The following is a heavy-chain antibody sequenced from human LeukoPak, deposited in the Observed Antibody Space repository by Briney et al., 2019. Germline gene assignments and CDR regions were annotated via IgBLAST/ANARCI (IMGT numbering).Heavy chain of an antibody. J-gene: IGHJ4*02. CDR1: GLTFSNAW. V-gene: IGHV3-15*01. CDR3: ATASSGLVY. CDR2: IKRKTDGETT. D-gene: IGHD3-16*01. Sequence: PGESLRLSCAASGLTFSNAWMSWVRQAPGEGLEWVGRIKRKTDGETTEYVAPVKGRFTISRDDSKNTLYLQMNSLKTEDTGVYSCATASSGLVYWGQGTLVTVSS.